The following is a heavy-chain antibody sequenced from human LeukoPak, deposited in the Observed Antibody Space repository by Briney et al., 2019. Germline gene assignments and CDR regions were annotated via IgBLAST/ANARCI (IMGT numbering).Heavy chain of an antibody. V-gene: IGHV3-15*01. J-gene: IGHJ4*02. D-gene: IGHD3-16*01. CDR3: TTGGGDTDY. CDR2: IKSKTDGRTT. CDR1: GFTFSNAW. Sequence: GGSLRLSCAASGFTFSNAWMSWVRPAPGKGLEWVGRIKSKTDGRTTDYAEPVKGRFTISRDDSKNTLYLQLNSLKTEDTAVYYCTTGGGDTDYWGQGTLVTVSS.